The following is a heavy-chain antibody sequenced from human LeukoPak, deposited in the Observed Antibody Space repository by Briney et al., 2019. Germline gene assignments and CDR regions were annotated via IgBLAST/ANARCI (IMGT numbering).Heavy chain of an antibody. V-gene: IGHV1-46*01. D-gene: IGHD2-2*01. J-gene: IGHJ6*03. CDR1: GYTFTSYY. Sequence: ASVKVSCKASGYTFTSYYMHWVRQAPGQGLEWMGIINPSGGSTNYAQKSQGRVTMTRDMSTSTVYMELSSLRSEDTAVYFCARGLSSTSSFYYNYYYMDVWGKGTTVTVSS. CDR3: ARGLSSTSSFYYNYYYMDV. CDR2: INPSGGST.